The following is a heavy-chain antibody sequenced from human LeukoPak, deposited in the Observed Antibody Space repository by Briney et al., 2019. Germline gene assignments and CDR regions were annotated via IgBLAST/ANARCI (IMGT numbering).Heavy chain of an antibody. CDR3: ARGRDGYNHEHFDY. V-gene: IGHV1-69*05. D-gene: IGHD5-24*01. CDR2: IIPIFGTA. CDR1: GGTFSGYA. Sequence: SVKVSCKASGGTFSGYAISWVRQAPGQGLEWMGGIIPIFGTANYAQKFQGRVTITTDESTSTAYMELSSLRSEDTAVYYCARGRDGYNHEHFDYWGQGTLVTVSS. J-gene: IGHJ4*02.